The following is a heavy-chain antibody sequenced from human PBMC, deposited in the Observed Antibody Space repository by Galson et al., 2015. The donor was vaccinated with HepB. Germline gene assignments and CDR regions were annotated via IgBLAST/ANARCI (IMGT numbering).Heavy chain of an antibody. Sequence: LSLTCTVSGGSISSSSYYWGWIRQPPGKGLEWIGSIYYSGSTYYNPSLKSRVTISVDTSKNQFSLKLSSVTAADTAVYYCAREGHDSSGYYAYYFDYWGQGTLVTVSS. V-gene: IGHV4-39*02. CDR3: AREGHDSSGYYAYYFDY. CDR1: GGSISSSSYY. D-gene: IGHD3-22*01. J-gene: IGHJ4*02. CDR2: IYYSGST.